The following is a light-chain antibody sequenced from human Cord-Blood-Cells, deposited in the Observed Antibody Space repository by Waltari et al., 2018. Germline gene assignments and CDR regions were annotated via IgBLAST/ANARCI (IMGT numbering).Light chain of an antibody. CDR1: QSISSG. CDR2: DAS. Sequence: DIQMTQSPSTLSASVGDRVTITCRASQSISSGLAWYQQTPGKAPKLLIYDASSLESGGPSRVSGSGSGTEFTLTISSLQPDDFATYYCQQYNSYSYTFGQGTKLEIK. V-gene: IGKV1-5*01. J-gene: IGKJ2*01. CDR3: QQYNSYSYT.